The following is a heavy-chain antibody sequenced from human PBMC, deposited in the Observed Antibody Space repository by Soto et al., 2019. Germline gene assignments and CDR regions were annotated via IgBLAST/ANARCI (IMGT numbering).Heavy chain of an antibody. CDR3: ARVPTYDYIWGRYRYENWFDP. D-gene: IGHD3-16*02. Sequence: ASVKVYCKAPGYTFTRYGISWVRQAPGQGLERMGWISAYNGNTNYAQKLQGRVTMTTDTSTSTAYMELRSLRSDDTAVYYCARVPTYDYIWGRYRYENWFDPWGQGTLVIVSS. CDR2: ISAYNGNT. CDR1: GYTFTRYG. V-gene: IGHV1-18*01. J-gene: IGHJ5*02.